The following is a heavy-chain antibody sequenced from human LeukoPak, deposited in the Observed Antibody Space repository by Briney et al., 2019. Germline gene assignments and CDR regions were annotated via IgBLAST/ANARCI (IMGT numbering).Heavy chain of an antibody. V-gene: IGHV3-23*01. J-gene: IGHJ5*02. Sequence: PGGSLRLSCAASGFTFSSFAMTWVRQAPGKGLEWVSSITANHGATYNIDSVKGRFTISRDNSQNTMYLQMSSLRAEDTAVYYCTKDPNGNYVGAFDPWGQGTLVTVSS. D-gene: IGHD4-17*01. CDR2: ITANHGAT. CDR1: GFTFSSFA. CDR3: TKDPNGNYVGAFDP.